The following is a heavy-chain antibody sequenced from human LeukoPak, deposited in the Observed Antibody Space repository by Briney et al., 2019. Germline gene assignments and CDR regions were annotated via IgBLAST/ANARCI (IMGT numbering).Heavy chain of an antibody. CDR3: ASHKGF. J-gene: IGHJ4*02. CDR2: IYYSGST. V-gene: IGHV4-59*01. CDR1: GVSISSYY. Sequence: SETLSLTCTVSGVSISSYYWSWIRQPPGKGLEWIGYIYYSGSTNYNPSLKSRVTMSVDTSKNQFSLELSSVTAADTAVYYCASHKGFWGQGTLVTVSS.